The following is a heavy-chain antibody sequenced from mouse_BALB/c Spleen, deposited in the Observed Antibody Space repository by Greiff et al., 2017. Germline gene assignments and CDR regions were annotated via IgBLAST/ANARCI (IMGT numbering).Heavy chain of an antibody. CDR3: ARYYGYYFDY. J-gene: IGHJ2*01. CDR2: ISSGGGNT. D-gene: IGHD1-2*01. CDR1: GFTFSSYT. V-gene: IGHV5-9*03. Sequence: EVMLVESGGGLVKPGGSLKLSCAASGFTFSSYTMSWVRQTPENRLEWVATISSGGGNTYYPDSVKGRFTISRDNAKNNLYLQMSSLRSEDTALYYCARYYGYYFDYWGQGTTLTVSS.